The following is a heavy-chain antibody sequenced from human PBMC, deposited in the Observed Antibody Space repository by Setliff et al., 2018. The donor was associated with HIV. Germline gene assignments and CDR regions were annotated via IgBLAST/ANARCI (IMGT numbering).Heavy chain of an antibody. CDR1: GGSFSGYF. V-gene: IGHV4-34*01. CDR2: INHSGTT. D-gene: IGHD1-7*01. Sequence: PSETLSLTCAVSGGSFSGYFWSWIRQAPGKGPEWIGEINHSGTTNYSPSLKSRVSISIDTSKNKFSLKMTSVTAADTAVYYCARRTPPEFDFWSQGILVTVSS. CDR3: ARRTPPEFDF. J-gene: IGHJ4*02.